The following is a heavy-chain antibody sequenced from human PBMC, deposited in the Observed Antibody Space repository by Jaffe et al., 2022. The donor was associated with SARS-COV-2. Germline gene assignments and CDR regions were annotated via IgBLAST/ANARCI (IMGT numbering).Heavy chain of an antibody. V-gene: IGHV3-7*01. CDR2: IKQGGSEK. D-gene: IGHD2-21*02. Sequence: EVQLVESGGGLVQPGGSLRLSCAASGFTFNNNWMSWVRQAPGRGLEWVANIKQGGSEKYYVDSVKGRFTISRDNAKNSLYLQMNSLRVEDTAVYYCARDLRVTGPFDPWGQGTLVTVSS. J-gene: IGHJ5*02. CDR3: ARDLRVTGPFDP. CDR1: GFTFNNNW.